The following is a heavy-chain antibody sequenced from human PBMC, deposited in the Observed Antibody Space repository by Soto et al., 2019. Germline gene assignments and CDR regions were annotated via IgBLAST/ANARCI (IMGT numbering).Heavy chain of an antibody. CDR1: GYTFTKYY. Sequence: ASVKVSCKASGYTFTKYYMHWVRQAPGQGLEWMGIINPSDGGASYAQEFQGRVAMTRDTSSSTVYMELNSLRSEDTALYYCARDAYCSSSSCYHFDYWGQGTLVTVSS. CDR2: INPSDGGA. V-gene: IGHV1-46*03. D-gene: IGHD2-2*01. CDR3: ARDAYCSSSSCYHFDY. J-gene: IGHJ4*02.